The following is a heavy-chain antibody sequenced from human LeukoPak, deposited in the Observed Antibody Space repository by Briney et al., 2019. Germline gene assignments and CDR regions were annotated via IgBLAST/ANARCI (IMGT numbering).Heavy chain of an antibody. J-gene: IGHJ3*02. V-gene: IGHV3-21*01. CDR2: ISSSNSYI. Sequence: GGSLRLSCAASGFTFSSYSMNWVRQAPGKGLEWVSSISSSNSYIYYADSVKGRFTISRDNAKNSLYLQMNSLRAEDTAVYYCARGNWGYAFDIWGQGTMATVSS. CDR1: GFTFSSYS. D-gene: IGHD7-27*01. CDR3: ARGNWGYAFDI.